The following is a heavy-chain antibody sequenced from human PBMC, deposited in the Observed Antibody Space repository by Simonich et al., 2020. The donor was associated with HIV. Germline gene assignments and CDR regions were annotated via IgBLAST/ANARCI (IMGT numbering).Heavy chain of an antibody. CDR3: ARTYYYDSSGYYPYFDY. V-gene: IGHV5-51*01. CDR1: GYSFTSYW. J-gene: IGHJ4*02. D-gene: IGHD3-22*01. Sequence: EVQLVQSGAEVKKPGESLKISCKGSGYSFTSYWIGWVRQMPGKGLEWMGIIYPWDSDTRYSPSFQGQVTISADKSISTAYLQWSSLKATDTAMYYCARTYYYDSSGYYPYFDYWGQGTLVTVSS. CDR2: IYPWDSDT.